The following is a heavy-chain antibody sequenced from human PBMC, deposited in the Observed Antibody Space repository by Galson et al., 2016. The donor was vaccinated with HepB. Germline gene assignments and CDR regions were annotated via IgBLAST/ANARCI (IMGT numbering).Heavy chain of an antibody. J-gene: IGHJ4*02. CDR2: ISFDGNNK. Sequence: SLRLSCAASGFTFSSYGMHWVRQAPGKGLEWVAVISFDGNNKFYGDSVKGRFTISRDASTNTMFLQMDSLRLEDTAVHYCAKAGQFDYFASHWGQGTRVTVSS. D-gene: IGHD3-10*01. V-gene: IGHV3-30*18. CDR3: AKAGQFDYFASH. CDR1: GFTFSSYG.